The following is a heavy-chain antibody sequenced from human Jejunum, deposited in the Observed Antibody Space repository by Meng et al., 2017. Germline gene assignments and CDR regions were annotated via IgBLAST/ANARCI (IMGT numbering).Heavy chain of an antibody. J-gene: IGHJ2*01. CDR3: ARVNWTSSYWYFDL. CDR1: GASMSSGNYY. Sequence: LQESGPGLVKPSQTLSLTCTVSGASMSSGNYYWTWIRQHPGKGLEWIGYIYYSGSTYYNPSLQSLVTISIDMSENQFSLKLTSVTAADTAVYYCARVNWTSSYWYFDLWGRGTLVTVS. V-gene: IGHV4-31*01. CDR2: IYYSGST. D-gene: IGHD1-1*01.